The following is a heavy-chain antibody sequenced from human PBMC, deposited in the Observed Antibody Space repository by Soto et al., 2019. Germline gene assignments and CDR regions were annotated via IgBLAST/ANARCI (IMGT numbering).Heavy chain of an antibody. CDR2: IIPILGIA. V-gene: IGHV1-69*02. CDR3: ASAYDIVVVVAATAGAFDI. Sequence: GASVKVSCKDSGGTFSSYTISWVRQAPGQGLEWMGRIIPILGIANYAQKFQGRVTITADKSTSTAYMELSSLRSEDTAVYYCASAYDIVVVVAATAGAFDIWGQGTMVTVSS. D-gene: IGHD2-15*01. CDR1: GGTFSSYT. J-gene: IGHJ3*02.